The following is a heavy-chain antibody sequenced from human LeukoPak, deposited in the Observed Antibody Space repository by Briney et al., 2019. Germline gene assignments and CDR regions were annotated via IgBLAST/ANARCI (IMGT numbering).Heavy chain of an antibody. V-gene: IGHV4-59*02. CDR2: VYDSGSI. Sequence: SETLSLTCTVSGASVSRYYWNWIRQSPGKGLEWIGYVYDSGSISFNPSLKSRVTISIDTSKNQFSLKMTSVTAADTAVYYCARGWSASSYLGYWGQGTLVTVSS. CDR1: GASVSRYY. CDR3: ARGWSASSYLGY. J-gene: IGHJ4*02. D-gene: IGHD6-6*01.